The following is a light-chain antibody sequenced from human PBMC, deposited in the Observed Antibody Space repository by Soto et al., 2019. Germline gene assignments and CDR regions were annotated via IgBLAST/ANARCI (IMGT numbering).Light chain of an antibody. CDR3: QQYGHSPLT. Sequence: IVLTQSTNTLSLAPGERAPLSCRASQSVSRHLAWYQQEPGQAPRLLIYDASNRATGIPARFSGSGSGTDFALTISGLEPEDFAVYYCQQYGHSPLTFAGG. CDR2: DAS. V-gene: IGKV3-11*01. CDR1: QSVSRH. J-gene: IGKJ4*01.